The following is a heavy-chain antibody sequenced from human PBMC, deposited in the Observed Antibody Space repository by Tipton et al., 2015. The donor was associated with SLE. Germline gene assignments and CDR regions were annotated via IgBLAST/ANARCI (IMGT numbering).Heavy chain of an antibody. CDR2: IIPIFATA. V-gene: IGHV1-69*01. J-gene: IGHJ4*02. D-gene: IGHD1-26*01. Sequence: QVQLVQSGAEVKKPGSSVRVSCKASGDTFSIYAISWVRQAPGQGLEWMGGIIPIFATANYAQRFQGRVTITADESTNTAYMELSSLRSEDTAVYYCARVGRATVGAGPYDYWGQGTLVSVSS. CDR3: ARVGRATVGAGPYDY. CDR1: GDTFSIYA.